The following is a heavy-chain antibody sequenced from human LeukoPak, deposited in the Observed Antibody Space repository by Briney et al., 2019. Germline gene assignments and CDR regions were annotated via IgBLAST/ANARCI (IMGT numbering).Heavy chain of an antibody. V-gene: IGHV3-66*01. Sequence: GGSLRLSCAASGFTVSSSYMSWVRQTPGKGLEWVSVIYGGGATYYADSVKGRFIISRDKTKNTLYLQMNSLRAEDTAVYYCAKDRTHFILRYSGSYWGSGPFDYWGQGTLVTVSS. CDR3: AKDRTHFILRYSGSYWGSGPFDY. CDR1: GFTVSSSY. CDR2: IYGGGAT. J-gene: IGHJ4*02. D-gene: IGHD1-26*01.